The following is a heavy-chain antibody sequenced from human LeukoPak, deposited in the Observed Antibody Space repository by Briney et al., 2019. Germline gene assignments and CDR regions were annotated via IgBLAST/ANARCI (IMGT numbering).Heavy chain of an antibody. V-gene: IGHV3-11*01. J-gene: IGHJ4*02. CDR1: GFTFSDYY. CDR3: AGESRRSFYFDY. D-gene: IGHD2-15*01. CDR2: ISSSGSTI. Sequence: GGSLRLSCAASGFTFSDYYMSWIRQAPGGGLEWVSYISSSGSTIYYADSVKGRFTISRDNAKNSLYLQMNSLRAEDTAVYYCAGESRRSFYFDYWGQGTLVTVSS.